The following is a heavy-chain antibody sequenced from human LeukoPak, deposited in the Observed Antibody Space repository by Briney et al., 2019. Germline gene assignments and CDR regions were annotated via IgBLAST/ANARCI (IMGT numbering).Heavy chain of an antibody. D-gene: IGHD5-18*01. Sequence: GGSLRLSCAVSGITLSNYGMSWVRQAPGKGLEWVSYISSSGSTIYYADSVKGRFTISRDNAKNSLYLQMNSLRAEDTAVYYCARRGYSYGHFDYWGQGTLVTVSS. CDR3: ARRGYSYGHFDY. V-gene: IGHV3-48*04. CDR2: ISSSGSTI. CDR1: GITLSNYG. J-gene: IGHJ4*02.